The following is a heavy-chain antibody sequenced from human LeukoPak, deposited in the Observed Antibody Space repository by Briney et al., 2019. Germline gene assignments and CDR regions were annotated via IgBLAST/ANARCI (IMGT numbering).Heavy chain of an antibody. CDR3: ARHTRKWLSPNWFDP. D-gene: IGHD6-19*01. Sequence: PSETLSLTCTVSGGSISSSSYYWGWIRQPPGKGLEWIGRIYYSGSTYYNPSLKSRVTISVDTSKNQFSLKLSSVTAADTAVYYCARHTRKWLSPNWFDPWGQGTLVTVSS. CDR1: GGSISSSSYY. J-gene: IGHJ5*02. CDR2: IYYSGST. V-gene: IGHV4-39*01.